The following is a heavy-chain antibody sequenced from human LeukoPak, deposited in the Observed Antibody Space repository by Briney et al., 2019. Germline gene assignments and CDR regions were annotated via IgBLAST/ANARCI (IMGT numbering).Heavy chain of an antibody. CDR2: IYYSGST. CDR1: GGSISSYY. Sequence: SETLSLTCTVSGGSISSYYWSWLRQPPGKGLEWVGYIYYSGSTNYNPSLKSRVTISVDTSKNQFSLKLSSVTAADTAVYYCARDAHLRYYYGMDVWGQGTTVTVSS. J-gene: IGHJ6*02. V-gene: IGHV4-59*01. CDR3: ARDAHLRYYYGMDV. D-gene: IGHD3-16*01.